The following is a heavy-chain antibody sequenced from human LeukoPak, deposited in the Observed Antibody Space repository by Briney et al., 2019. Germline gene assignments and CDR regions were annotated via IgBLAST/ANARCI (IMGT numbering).Heavy chain of an antibody. D-gene: IGHD3-10*01. CDR2: ISYDGSNK. Sequence: PGRSLRLSCAASGFTFSSYAMHWVRQAPGKGLEWVAVISYDGSNKYYADSVKGRFTISRDNSKNTLYLQMNSLRAEDTAVYYCARDGPDAHYYGSGSYPIPYYYYYMDVWGKGTTVTVSS. V-gene: IGHV3-30*04. CDR1: GFTFSSYA. J-gene: IGHJ6*03. CDR3: ARDGPDAHYYGSGSYPIPYYYYYMDV.